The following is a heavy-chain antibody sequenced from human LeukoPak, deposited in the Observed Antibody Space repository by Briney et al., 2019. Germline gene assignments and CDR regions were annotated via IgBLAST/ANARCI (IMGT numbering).Heavy chain of an antibody. CDR1: GYTFTGYY. V-gene: IGHV1-2*02. CDR2: INPNRGGT. J-gene: IGHJ6*02. Sequence: ASVTVSCKASGYTFTGYYMHWVRQAPGQGLEWMGWINPNRGGTNYAQKLQGRVTMTTDTSTSTAYMELRSLRSDDTAVYYCARDTVYKPVGYSSSRRDYYYGMDVWGQGTTVTVS. D-gene: IGHD6-13*01. CDR3: ARDTVYKPVGYSSSRRDYYYGMDV.